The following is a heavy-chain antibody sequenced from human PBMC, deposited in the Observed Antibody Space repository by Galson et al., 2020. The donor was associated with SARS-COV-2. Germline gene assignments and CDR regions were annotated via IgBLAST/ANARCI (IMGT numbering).Heavy chain of an antibody. CDR1: GFSFSSYW. V-gene: IGHV3-7*01. CDR3: AIDQDGYNDF. CDR2: VKQDGSDR. Sequence: PGGYLRLSCAASGFSFSSYWMSWVRQAPGKGLEWVANVKQDGSDRYYVDSVKGRFTISSDYAKNSVYLQMNSLRAEDTAVYYCAIDQDGYNDFWGQGTLVTVSS. J-gene: IGHJ4*02. D-gene: IGHD5-12*01.